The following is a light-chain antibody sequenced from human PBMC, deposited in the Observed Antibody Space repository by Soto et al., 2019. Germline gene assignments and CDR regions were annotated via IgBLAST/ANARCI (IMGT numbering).Light chain of an antibody. CDR2: GTS. CDR3: QHYGSSRT. J-gene: IGKJ1*01. CDR1: QSVDSTY. V-gene: IGKV3-20*01. Sequence: EIVLTQSPGTLSLSPGESGTLSCRASQSVDSTYMTWYQQKPGQAPRLLIYGTSGRATGIPDRFSGSGSGTDFTLTINRLEPEDFAVYFCQHYGSSRTFGQGTKVDIK.